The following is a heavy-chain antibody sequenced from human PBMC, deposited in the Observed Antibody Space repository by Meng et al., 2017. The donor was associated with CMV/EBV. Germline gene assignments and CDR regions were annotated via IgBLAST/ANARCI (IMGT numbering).Heavy chain of an antibody. V-gene: IGHV4-39*01. J-gene: IGHJ1*01. D-gene: IGHD6-13*01. CDR3: ARLSAAADLYFQH. CDR1: GGSISSSSYY. Sequence: SETLSLTCTVSGGSISSSSYYWGWLRQPPGKGLEWIGSIYYSGSTYYNPSLKSRVTISVDTSKNQFSLKLSSVTAADTAVYYCARLSAAADLYFQHWGQGTLVTVSS. CDR2: IYYSGST.